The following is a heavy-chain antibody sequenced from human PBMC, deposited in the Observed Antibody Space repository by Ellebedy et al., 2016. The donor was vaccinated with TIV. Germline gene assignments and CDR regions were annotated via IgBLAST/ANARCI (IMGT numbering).Heavy chain of an antibody. CDR3: ARKGGSRPNDAFDI. V-gene: IGHV3-33*01. Sequence: GGSLRLSXAASGFSLSRNSMHWVRQAPGKGLEWVAVMWHDGINKNYGDSVKGRFTISRDNSKNTLYLQMNSLRAEDTAVYYCARKGGSRPNDAFDIWGQGTMVTVSS. CDR1: GFSLSRNS. CDR2: MWHDGINK. D-gene: IGHD3-16*01. J-gene: IGHJ3*02.